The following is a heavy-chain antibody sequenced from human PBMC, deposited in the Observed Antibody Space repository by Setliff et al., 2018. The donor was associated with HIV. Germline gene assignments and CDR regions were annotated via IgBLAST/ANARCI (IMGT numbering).Heavy chain of an antibody. D-gene: IGHD5-12*01. CDR1: GYTFTSYG. Sequence: GASVKVSCKASGYTFTSYGMNWVRQAPGQGLEWMGWINTYTGNPTYAQDFTGRFVFSLDTSVSTAYLQINSLTPDDGGVYYCAVDRHAFDIWGQGTVVTVSS. CDR3: AVDRHAFDI. V-gene: IGHV7-4-1*02. CDR2: INTYTGNP. J-gene: IGHJ3*02.